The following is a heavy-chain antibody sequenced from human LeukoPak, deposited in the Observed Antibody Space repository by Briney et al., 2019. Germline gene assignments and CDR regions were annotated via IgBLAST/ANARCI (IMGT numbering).Heavy chain of an antibody. V-gene: IGHV3-30*02. CDR3: AKGPRLRFLEWLSPLDY. D-gene: IGHD3-3*01. J-gene: IGHJ4*02. CDR1: GFTFSSYG. CDR2: MRYDGSNK. Sequence: GGSLRLSCAASGFTFSSYGVHWVRQAPGKGLEWVAFMRYDGSNKYYADSVKGRFTISRDNSKNTLYLQMNSLRAEDTAVYYCAKGPRLRFLEWLSPLDYWGQGTLVTVSS.